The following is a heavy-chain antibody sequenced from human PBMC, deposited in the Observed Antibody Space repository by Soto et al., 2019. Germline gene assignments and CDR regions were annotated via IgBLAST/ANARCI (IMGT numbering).Heavy chain of an antibody. J-gene: IGHJ4*02. CDR3: AGEVASGY. Sequence: QVQLVDSGGGVVQPGRSLRLSCAASGFTFSSYGMHWVRQAPGKGLEWVAVISYDGSVKYYAESVKGRFTISRDNSKNTLYLQVCGLRVEDTAVYCCAGEVASGYWGQGTLVTVSS. CDR1: GFTFSSYG. CDR2: ISYDGSVK. V-gene: IGHV3-30*03. D-gene: IGHD2-21*01.